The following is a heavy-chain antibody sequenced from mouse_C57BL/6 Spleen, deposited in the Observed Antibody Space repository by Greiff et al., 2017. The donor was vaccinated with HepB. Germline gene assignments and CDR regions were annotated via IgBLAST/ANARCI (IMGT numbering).Heavy chain of an antibody. J-gene: IGHJ4*01. V-gene: IGHV1-50*01. CDR2: IDPSDSYT. CDR1: GYTFTSYW. Sequence: QVQLQQPGAELVKPGASVKLSCKASGYTFTSYWMQWVKQRPGQGLEWIGEIDPSDSYTNYNQKFKGKATLTVDTSSSTAYMQLSSLTSEDSAVYYCARRGLDYAMDYWGQGTSVTVSS. CDR3: ARRGLDYAMDY.